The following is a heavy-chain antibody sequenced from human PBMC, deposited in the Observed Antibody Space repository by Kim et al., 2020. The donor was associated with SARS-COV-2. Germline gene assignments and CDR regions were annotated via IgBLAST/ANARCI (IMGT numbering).Heavy chain of an antibody. D-gene: IGHD3-9*01. CDR2: ISWDSGSI. CDR3: AKDKHDILTGYNWFDP. J-gene: IGHJ5*02. Sequence: GGSLRLSCAASGFTFDDYAMHWVRQAPGKGLEWVSGISWDSGSIGYADSVKGRFTISRDNAKNSLYLQMNSLRAEDTALYYCAKDKHDILTGYNWFDPWGQGTLVTVSS. CDR1: GFTFDDYA. V-gene: IGHV3-9*01.